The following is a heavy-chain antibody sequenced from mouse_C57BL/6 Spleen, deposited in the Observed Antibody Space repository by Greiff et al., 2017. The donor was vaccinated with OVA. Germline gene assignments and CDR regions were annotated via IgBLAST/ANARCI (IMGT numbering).Heavy chain of an antibody. CDR2: ISNLAYSI. V-gene: IGHV5-15*01. D-gene: IGHD6-1*01. CDR3: ARASEGYAMDY. CDR1: GFTFSDYG. J-gene: IGHJ4*01. Sequence: EVMLVESGGGLVQPGGSLKLSCAASGFTFSDYGMAWVRQAPRKGPEWVAFISNLAYSIYYADTVTGRFTISRENAKNTLYPEMSSLRSEDTAMYYCARASEGYAMDYWGQGTSVTVSS.